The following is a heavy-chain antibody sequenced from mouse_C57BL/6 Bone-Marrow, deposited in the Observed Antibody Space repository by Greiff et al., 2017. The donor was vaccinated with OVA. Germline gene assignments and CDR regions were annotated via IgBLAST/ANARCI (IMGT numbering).Heavy chain of an antibody. J-gene: IGHJ2*01. CDR2: IYPSDSDT. CDR1: GYTFTSYW. CDR3: AITDGRGYCFDY. Sequence: QVQLQQSGAELVKPGASVKVSCKASGYTFTSYWMHWVKQRPGQGLEWIGRIYPSDSDTNYNQKFKGKATLTVDKSSSTAYMQLSSLTSEDSAVYYCAITDGRGYCFDYWGQGTTLTVSS. D-gene: IGHD1-1*02. V-gene: IGHV1-74*01.